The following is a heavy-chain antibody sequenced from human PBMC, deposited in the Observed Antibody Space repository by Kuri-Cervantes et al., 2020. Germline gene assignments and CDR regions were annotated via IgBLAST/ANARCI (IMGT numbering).Heavy chain of an antibody. Sequence: GESLKISCAASGFTFSSYGMHWVRQAPGKGLEWVAVISYDGSNKYYADSVKGRFTISRDNSKNTLYLQMNSLRDEDTAVYYCARGPYYDILIRQVGWFDPWGQGTLVTVSS. CDR3: ARGPYYDILIRQVGWFDP. CDR1: GFTFSSYG. CDR2: ISYDGSNK. D-gene: IGHD3-9*01. V-gene: IGHV3-30*03. J-gene: IGHJ5*02.